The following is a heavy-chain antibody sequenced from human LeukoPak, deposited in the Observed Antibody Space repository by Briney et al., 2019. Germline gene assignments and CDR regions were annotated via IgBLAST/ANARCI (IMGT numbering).Heavy chain of an antibody. CDR3: ARDIVVVPAARLPLYNWFDP. Sequence: PGGSLRLSCAASGFTFSSYAMSWVRQAPGKGLEWVSAISGSGGSTYYADSVKGRFTISRDNSKNTLYLQMNSLRAEDTAVYYCARDIVVVPAARLPLYNWFDPWGQGTLVTVSS. J-gene: IGHJ5*02. CDR1: GFTFSSYA. V-gene: IGHV3-23*01. CDR2: ISGSGGST. D-gene: IGHD2-2*01.